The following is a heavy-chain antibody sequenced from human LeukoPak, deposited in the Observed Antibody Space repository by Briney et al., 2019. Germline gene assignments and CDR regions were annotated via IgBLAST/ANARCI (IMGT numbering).Heavy chain of an antibody. V-gene: IGHV4-59*08. J-gene: IGHJ5*02. CDR1: GGSISSYY. CDR2: IYYSGST. Sequence: PSETLSLTCTVSGGSISSYYWSWIRQPPGKGLEWIGYIYYSGSTNYNPSLKSRVTISVDTSKNQFSLKLSSVTAADTAVYYCARHRFRKGTVTTLDWFDPWGQGTLVTVSS. CDR3: ARHRFRKGTVTTLDWFDP. D-gene: IGHD4-17*01.